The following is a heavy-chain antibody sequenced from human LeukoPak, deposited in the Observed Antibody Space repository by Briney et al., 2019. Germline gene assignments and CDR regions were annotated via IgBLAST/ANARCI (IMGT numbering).Heavy chain of an antibody. V-gene: IGHV3-23*01. J-gene: IGHJ5*02. CDR3: AKELNSSSDAYNWFDP. CDR1: GFTFSSYG. CDR2: ISGSGGST. Sequence: PGGSLRLSCAASGFTFSSYGMSWVRQAPGKGLEWVSAISGSGGSTYYADSVKGRFTISRDNSKNTLYLQMNSLRAEDTAVYYCAKELNSSSDAYNWFDPWGQGTLVTVSS. D-gene: IGHD6-13*01.